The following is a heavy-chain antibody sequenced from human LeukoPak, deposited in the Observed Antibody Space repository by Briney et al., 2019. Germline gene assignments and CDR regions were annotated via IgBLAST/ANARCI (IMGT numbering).Heavy chain of an antibody. CDR3: ARSGFWSGSHWFDP. V-gene: IGHV3-7*01. CDR2: IKQGRSET. J-gene: IGHJ5*02. D-gene: IGHD3-3*01. Sequence: GGSLRLSCAASGFTLSTYWMSWVRQAPGKGLEWVANIKQGRSETRYVDSVKGRFTISRDNAKNSVYLQMNSLRAEDTAVYYCARSGFWSGSHWFDPWGQGTLVTVSS. CDR1: GFTLSTYW.